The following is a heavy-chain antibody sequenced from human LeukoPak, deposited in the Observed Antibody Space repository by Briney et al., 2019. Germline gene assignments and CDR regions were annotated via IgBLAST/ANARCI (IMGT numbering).Heavy chain of an antibody. CDR1: EYTFTSYD. CDR3: GVAAAGTGFGYFQH. Sequence: ASVKVSCKASEYTFTSYDINWVRQATGQGLEWMGWINPNSGGTNYAQKFQGRVTMTRDTSISTAYMELSRLRSDDTAVYYCGVAAAGTGFGYFQHWGQGTLVTVSS. V-gene: IGHV1-2*02. J-gene: IGHJ1*01. CDR2: INPNSGGT. D-gene: IGHD6-13*01.